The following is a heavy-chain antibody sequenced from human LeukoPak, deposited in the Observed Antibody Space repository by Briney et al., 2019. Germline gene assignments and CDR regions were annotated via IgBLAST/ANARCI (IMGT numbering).Heavy chain of an antibody. Sequence: PGGSLRLSCAASGFTFSDYSMNWVRQAPGKGLEWVSSISASSNYIYYADSVKGRFTISRDNSKNTLYLQMNSLRAEDTAVYYCARGGTMIVVGGFDYWGQGTLVTVSS. CDR2: ISASSNYI. V-gene: IGHV3-21*01. CDR3: ARGGTMIVVGGFDY. D-gene: IGHD3-22*01. CDR1: GFTFSDYS. J-gene: IGHJ4*02.